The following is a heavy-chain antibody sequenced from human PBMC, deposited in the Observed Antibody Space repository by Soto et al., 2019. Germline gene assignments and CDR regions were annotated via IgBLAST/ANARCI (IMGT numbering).Heavy chain of an antibody. V-gene: IGHV3-23*01. CDR2: ISGSGGST. J-gene: IGHJ4*02. D-gene: IGHD3-10*01. CDR1: GFTFSSYA. Sequence: GGSLRLSCAASGFTFSSYAMRWVRQAPGKGLEWVSAISGSGGSTYYADSVKGRFTISRDNSKNTLYLQMNSLRAEDTAVYYYAKGVVRGYYFDYWGQGTLVTVSS. CDR3: AKGVVRGYYFDY.